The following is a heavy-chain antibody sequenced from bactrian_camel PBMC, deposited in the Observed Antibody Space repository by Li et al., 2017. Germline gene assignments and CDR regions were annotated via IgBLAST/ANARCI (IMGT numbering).Heavy chain of an antibody. CDR1: GDLSKMWW. Sequence: VQLVESGGRSVQAGGSLRLSCKASGDLSKMWWMGWFRQAPGKQPEGLAAIAADGTIAYNGDVKDRFTISKGNAENTVALQMNGLKPEDTAMYYCARDVIGGTRGQGTQVTVS. CDR2: IAADGTI. V-gene: IGHV3S53*01. D-gene: IGHD1*01. J-gene: IGHJ6*01. CDR3: ARDVIGGT.